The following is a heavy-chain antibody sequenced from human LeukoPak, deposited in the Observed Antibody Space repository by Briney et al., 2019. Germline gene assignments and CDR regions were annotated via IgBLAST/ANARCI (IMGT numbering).Heavy chain of an antibody. CDR1: GYTITSYY. Sequence: ASVKVSCKASGYTITSYYMHWVRQAPGQGLEWMRIINPSGGSTSYAQKFQGRVTMTRDTSTSTVYMELSSLRSEDTAVYYCAREVTIFGVVSGENWFDPWGQGTLVTVSS. V-gene: IGHV1-46*01. J-gene: IGHJ5*02. CDR2: INPSGGST. D-gene: IGHD3-3*01. CDR3: AREVTIFGVVSGENWFDP.